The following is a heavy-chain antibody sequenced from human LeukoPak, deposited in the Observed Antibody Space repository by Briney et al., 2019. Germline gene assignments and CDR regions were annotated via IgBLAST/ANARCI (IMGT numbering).Heavy chain of an antibody. CDR2: IYYTGST. CDR3: ARRYAYYDSPID. D-gene: IGHD3-22*01. CDR1: GGSISSSSYY. J-gene: IGHJ4*02. Sequence: PSETLSLTCTVSGGSISSSSYYWGWIRQPPGEGLEWIGSIYYTGSTYYNPSLKSRVTISVDTSKNQFSLKLSSVTAADTAVYYCARRYAYYDSPIDWGQGTLVTVSS. V-gene: IGHV4-39*01.